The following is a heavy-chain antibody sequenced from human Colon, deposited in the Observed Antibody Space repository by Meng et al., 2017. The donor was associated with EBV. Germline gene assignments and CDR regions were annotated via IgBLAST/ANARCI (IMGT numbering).Heavy chain of an antibody. V-gene: IGHV4-4*02. CDR1: GTSISTSNW. D-gene: IGHD2-8*02. Sequence: RRQEWAAGRVKPSGTLSLTCAVSGTSISTSNWWSWIRQSPGEGLEWIGAIYHNGQTNYNPSLKSRVSMSVDESKNEFSLNLKSVTAADTAVYYCARDGGVTHIPWGQGVLVTVFS. J-gene: IGHJ5*02. CDR2: IYHNGQT. CDR3: ARDGGVTHIP.